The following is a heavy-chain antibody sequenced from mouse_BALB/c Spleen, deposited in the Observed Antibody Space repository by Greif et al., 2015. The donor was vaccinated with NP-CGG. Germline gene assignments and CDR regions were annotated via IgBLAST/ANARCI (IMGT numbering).Heavy chain of an antibody. CDR1: GYTFTSYW. D-gene: IGHD2-1*01. Sequence: QVQLQQSGAELVRPGASVKLSCKASGYTFTSYWINWVKQRPGQGLEWIGNIYPSDSYTNYNQKFKDKATLTVDKSSSTAYMQLSSPTSEDSAVYYCTTLYYGNYVYYAMDYWGQGTSVTVSS. CDR2: IYPSDSYT. CDR3: TTLYYGNYVYYAMDY. V-gene: IGHV1-69*02. J-gene: IGHJ4*01.